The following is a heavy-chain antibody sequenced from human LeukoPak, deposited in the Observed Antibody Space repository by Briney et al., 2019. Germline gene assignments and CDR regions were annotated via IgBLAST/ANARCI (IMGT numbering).Heavy chain of an antibody. J-gene: IGHJ4*02. CDR2: THTSGST. Sequence: SETLSLTCTVSGGSISSGSYYWSWIRLPAGKGLEWIGRTHTSGSTNYNPSLKSRVTISVDTSKNQFSLKLSSVTAADTAVYYCARSIAVAGPGFDYWGQGTLVTVSS. CDR3: ARSIAVAGPGFDY. CDR1: GGSISSGSYY. D-gene: IGHD6-19*01. V-gene: IGHV4-61*02.